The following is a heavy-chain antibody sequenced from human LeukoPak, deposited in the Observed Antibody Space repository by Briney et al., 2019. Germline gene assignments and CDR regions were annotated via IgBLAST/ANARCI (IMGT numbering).Heavy chain of an antibody. CDR3: AREDYYGSGGLFPNAFDI. Sequence: SETLSLTCTVSGGSISSYYWSWIRQPPGRGLEWIGYIYYSGSTNYNPSLRSRVTISVDTSKNQFSLKLSSVTAADTAVYYCAREDYYGSGGLFPNAFDIWGQGTMVTVSS. CDR2: IYYSGST. V-gene: IGHV4-59*01. CDR1: GGSISSYY. J-gene: IGHJ3*02. D-gene: IGHD3-10*01.